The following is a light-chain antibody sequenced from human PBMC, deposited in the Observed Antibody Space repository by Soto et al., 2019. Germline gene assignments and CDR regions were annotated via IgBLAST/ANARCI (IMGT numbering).Light chain of an antibody. CDR1: QSISSW. V-gene: IGKV1-5*03. J-gene: IGKJ1*01. CDR2: KAY. CDR3: QQYNSYWT. Sequence: DIQMTQSPSTLSASVGDRVTITCRASQSISSWLAWYQQKPGKAPKLLIYKAYSLESGVPSRFSGSGSGTDVTLPISSLQPDDFATYYYQQYNSYWTFVQGTKVEIK.